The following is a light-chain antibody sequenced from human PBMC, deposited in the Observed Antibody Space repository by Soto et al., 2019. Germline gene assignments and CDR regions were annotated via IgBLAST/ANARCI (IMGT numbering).Light chain of an antibody. J-gene: IGKJ1*01. Sequence: DIQLTQSPSTLSASVGDRVTITCRASQSISSWLAWYQQKPGKAPKLLIYKASSLESGVPSSFSGSRSGTEFTLTISSLQPDDFATYYCQQYNSYWTFGQGTKVQIK. V-gene: IGKV1-5*03. CDR1: QSISSW. CDR3: QQYNSYWT. CDR2: KAS.